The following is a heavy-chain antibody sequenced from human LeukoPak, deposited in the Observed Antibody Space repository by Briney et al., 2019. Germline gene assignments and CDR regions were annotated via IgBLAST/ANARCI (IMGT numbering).Heavy chain of an antibody. CDR1: GYIFTNYW. CDR2: IYPADSDT. Sequence: PGESLKISCKGSGYIFTNYWIGWVGQMPEKGLEWMGIIYPADSDTRYSPSFQGQVTISADKSINSAYLQWSSLKASDTAMYYCARLVCSSTSCYSGFDYWGQGTLVTVSS. D-gene: IGHD2-2*01. V-gene: IGHV5-51*01. J-gene: IGHJ4*02. CDR3: ARLVCSSTSCYSGFDY.